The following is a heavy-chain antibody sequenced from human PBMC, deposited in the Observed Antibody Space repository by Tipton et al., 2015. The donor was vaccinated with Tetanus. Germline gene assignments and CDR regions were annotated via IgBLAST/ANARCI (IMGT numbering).Heavy chain of an antibody. V-gene: IGHV4-31*03. CDR3: ARGARPGYYYYGMDV. CDR2: IYYSGST. Sequence: TLSLTCTVSGGSISSGGYYWSWIRQHPGKGLEWIGYIYYSGSTYYNPSLKSRVTISVDTSKNQFSLKLSSVTAADTAVYYCARGARPGYYYYGMDVWGQGTTVTVSS. CDR1: GGSISSGGYY. J-gene: IGHJ6*02. D-gene: IGHD3-10*01.